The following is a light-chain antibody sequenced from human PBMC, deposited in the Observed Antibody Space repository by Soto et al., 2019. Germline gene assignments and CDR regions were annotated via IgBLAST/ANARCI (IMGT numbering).Light chain of an antibody. CDR2: SAS. CDR1: QSISTY. Sequence: DIQMTQSPSSLSASVGDRVTITCRARQSISTYLSWYQHRPGKAPKLLIYSASTLQSGVPPRFSGSGSGTDFTLTISSLQPDDFATYYCQQSFNTLTFGGGTKVEIK. J-gene: IGKJ4*01. V-gene: IGKV1-39*01. CDR3: QQSFNTLT.